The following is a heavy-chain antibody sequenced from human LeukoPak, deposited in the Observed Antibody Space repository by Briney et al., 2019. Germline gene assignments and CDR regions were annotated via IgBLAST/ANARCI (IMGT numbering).Heavy chain of an antibody. Sequence: GASVNVSCKASGYTFTSYYMHWVRQAPGQGLEWMGIINPSGGSTSYAQKFQGRVTMTRDTSISTAYMELSRLRSDDTAVYYCARNIWFGESSDAFDIWGQGTMVTVSS. CDR2: INPSGGST. V-gene: IGHV1-46*01. J-gene: IGHJ3*02. CDR3: ARNIWFGESSDAFDI. CDR1: GYTFTSYY. D-gene: IGHD3-10*01.